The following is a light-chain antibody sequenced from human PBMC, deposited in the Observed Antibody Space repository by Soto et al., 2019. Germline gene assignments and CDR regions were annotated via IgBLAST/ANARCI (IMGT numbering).Light chain of an antibody. J-gene: IGLJ2*01. CDR3: SSYASSNTQV. CDR2: DVS. CDR1: SSDVGGYNY. Sequence: QSALTQPASVSGSPGRSITVSCIGTSSDVGGYNYVSWYQQHPGKAPKLMIHDVSNRPSGVSNRFSGSKSGNTASLTISGLQAEDEAYYYCSSYASSNTQVFGGGTKVTVL. V-gene: IGLV2-14*01.